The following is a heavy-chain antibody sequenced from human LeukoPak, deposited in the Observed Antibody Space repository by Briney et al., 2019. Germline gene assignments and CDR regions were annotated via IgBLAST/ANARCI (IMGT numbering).Heavy chain of an antibody. V-gene: IGHV3-7*03. CDR3: AKGGGYSYGQPIDY. CDR2: IKQDGSEK. D-gene: IGHD5-18*01. CDR1: GFTFSSYW. Sequence: GGSLRLSCAASGFTFSSYWMSWVRQAPGKGLEWVANIKQDGSEKYYVDSVKGRFTISRDNAKNSLYLQMNSLRAEDTALYYCAKGGGYSYGQPIDYWGQGTLVTVSS. J-gene: IGHJ4*02.